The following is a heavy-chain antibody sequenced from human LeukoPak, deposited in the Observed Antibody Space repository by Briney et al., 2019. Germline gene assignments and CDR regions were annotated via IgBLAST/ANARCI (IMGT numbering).Heavy chain of an antibody. CDR1: GFTFSNYG. V-gene: IGHV3-30*18. CDR3: AKDIFGGDYGDYVFVY. D-gene: IGHD4-17*01. J-gene: IGHJ4*02. CDR2: ISYDGSNK. Sequence: GGSLRLSCAASGFTFSNYGMHWVRQAPGKGLEWVAVISYDGSNKYYADSVKGRFTISRDNSKNTLYLQMNSLRAEDTAVYYWAKDIFGGDYGDYVFVYWGQGTLVTVSS.